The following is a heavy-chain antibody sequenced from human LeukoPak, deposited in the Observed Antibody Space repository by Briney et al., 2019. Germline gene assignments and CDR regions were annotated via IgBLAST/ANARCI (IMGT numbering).Heavy chain of an antibody. V-gene: IGHV3-48*04. CDR2: ISSSSSTI. CDR3: ARGAALYCSGGSCYGDY. D-gene: IGHD2-15*01. CDR1: GFTFSSYS. Sequence: GGSLRLSCAASGFTFSSYSMNWVRQAPGKGLEWVSYISSSSSTIYYADSVKGRFTIPRDNAKNSLYLQMNSLRAEDTAVYYCARGAALYCSGGSCYGDYWGQGTLVTVSS. J-gene: IGHJ4*02.